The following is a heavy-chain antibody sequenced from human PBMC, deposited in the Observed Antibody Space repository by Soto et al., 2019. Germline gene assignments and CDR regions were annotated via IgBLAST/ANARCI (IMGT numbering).Heavy chain of an antibody. V-gene: IGHV4-30-4*01. CDR1: GGSISGGDYY. CDR2: IYYSGST. Sequence: SETLALTCTVSGGSISGGDYYWSWIRQPPGKGLEWIGYIYYSGSTYYNPSLKSRVTISVDTSKNQFSLKLSSVTAADTAVYYCASRRTAYGDYHFDYWGQGTLVTVSS. J-gene: IGHJ4*02. D-gene: IGHD4-17*01. CDR3: ASRRTAYGDYHFDY.